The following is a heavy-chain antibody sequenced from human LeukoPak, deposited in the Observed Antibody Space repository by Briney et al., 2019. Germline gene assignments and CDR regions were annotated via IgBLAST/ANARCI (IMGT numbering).Heavy chain of an antibody. Sequence: GGSLRLSCAASGFIYCRYEMNWVRQAPGKGLEWVSYISSSGNTIYYADSVRGRFTISRDNAKNSLYLQMNSLRAEDTAVYYFANHTQDWGQGTLVSVSS. CDR1: GFIYCRYE. CDR3: ANHTQD. V-gene: IGHV3-48*03. D-gene: IGHD2-2*02. CDR2: ISSSGNTI. J-gene: IGHJ4*02.